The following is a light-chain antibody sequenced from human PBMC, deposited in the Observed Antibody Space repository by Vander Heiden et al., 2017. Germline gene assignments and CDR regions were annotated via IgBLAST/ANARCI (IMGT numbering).Light chain of an antibody. J-gene: IGKJ1*01. Sequence: AIQLTQSPSSLSASVGDRITITCRASQGISSALAWYQQTPGKSPKLLIYDASSLESGVPSRFSGSGSGTEFTLSVSSLQPEDFATYYCQQYGSNPRTFGEGTKVEVK. CDR2: DAS. V-gene: IGKV1-13*02. CDR1: QGISSA. CDR3: QQYGSNPRT.